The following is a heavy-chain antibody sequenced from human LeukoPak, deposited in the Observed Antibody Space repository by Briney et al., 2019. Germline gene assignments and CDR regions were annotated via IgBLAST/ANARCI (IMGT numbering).Heavy chain of an antibody. CDR1: GGTFSSYA. CDR2: IIPIFGIA. CDR3: ASDLGYCSGGSCYAPGD. D-gene: IGHD2-15*01. Sequence: ASVKLSCKASGGTFSSYAISWVRQAPGQGLEWMGRIIPIFGIANYAQKFQGRVTITADKSTSTAYMELSSLRSEDTAVYYCASDLGYCSGGSCYAPGDWGQGTLVTVSS. J-gene: IGHJ4*02. V-gene: IGHV1-69*04.